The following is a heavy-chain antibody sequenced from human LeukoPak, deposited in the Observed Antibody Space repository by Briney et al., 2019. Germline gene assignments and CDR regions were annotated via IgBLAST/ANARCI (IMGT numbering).Heavy chain of an antibody. CDR1: GGSFSSYY. J-gene: IGHJ6*03. V-gene: IGHV4-34*01. Sequence: SETLSLTCAVYGGSFSSYYWGWIRQPPGKGLEWIGSIYHSGSTYYNPSLKSRVTISVDTSKNQFSLKLSSVTAADTAVYYCARERGGGDSYYYYMDVWGKGTTVTVSS. CDR3: ARERGGGDSYYYYMDV. D-gene: IGHD2-21*01. CDR2: IYHSGST.